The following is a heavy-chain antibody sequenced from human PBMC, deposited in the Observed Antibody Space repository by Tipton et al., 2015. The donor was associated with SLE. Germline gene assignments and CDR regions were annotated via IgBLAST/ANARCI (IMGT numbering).Heavy chain of an antibody. Sequence: SLRLSCAASGFTFSDHYMDWVRQAPGKGLEWVSSISSSSGYIYYADSVKGRFTISRDNAKNSLYLQMNSLRAEDTAVYYCARRIGYCSGGSCYSFWYFDLWGRGTLVTVSS. CDR1: GFTFSDHY. V-gene: IGHV3-21*01. J-gene: IGHJ2*01. CDR2: ISSSSGYI. CDR3: ARRIGYCSGGSCYSFWYFDL. D-gene: IGHD2-15*01.